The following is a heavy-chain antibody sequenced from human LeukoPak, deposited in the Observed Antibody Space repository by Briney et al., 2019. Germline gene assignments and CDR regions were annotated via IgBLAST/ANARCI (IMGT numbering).Heavy chain of an antibody. J-gene: IGHJ4*02. CDR3: AGRRYESSGYIDY. CDR2: ITQDGGDK. Sequence: GGSLRLSCAASGFTFSYFWLSWVRQAPGKGLEGVGNITQDGGDKYYVDSVKGRFTISRDNAKNSLYLQMNSLRAEDTAVYYCAGRRYESSGYIDYWGQGTLVTVSS. CDR1: GFTFSYFW. D-gene: IGHD3-22*01. V-gene: IGHV3-7*01.